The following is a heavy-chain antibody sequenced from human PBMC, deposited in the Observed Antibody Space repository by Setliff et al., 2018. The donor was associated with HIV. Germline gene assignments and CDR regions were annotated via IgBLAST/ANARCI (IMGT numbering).Heavy chain of an antibody. CDR2: MYHTGST. D-gene: IGHD3-9*01. J-gene: IGHJ5*02. Sequence: SETLSLTCTISNYSISSGHYWGWIRQPPGKGLEWIGSMYHTGSTYYNPSLKSRVTISVDTSKNQFSLKLSSVTAADTAVYYCARHFPYYDILTLLGWFDPWGQGTLVTV. V-gene: IGHV4-38-2*02. CDR1: NYSISSGHY. CDR3: ARHFPYYDILTLLGWFDP.